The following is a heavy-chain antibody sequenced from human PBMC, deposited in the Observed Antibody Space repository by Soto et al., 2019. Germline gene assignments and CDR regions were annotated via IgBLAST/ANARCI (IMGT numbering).Heavy chain of an antibody. CDR2: INTDGSTT. J-gene: IGHJ4*02. CDR1: GFTFSNYW. CDR3: ARDLGGYASH. Sequence: EVQLVESGGGLVQPGGSLRLSCAASGFTFSNYWMHWVRQAPGKGPVWVSRINTDGSTTNYADSVKGRFTISIDNAKNTLYLQPTSLGAEDTAVYYCARDLGGYASHWGQGTLVTVSS. V-gene: IGHV3-74*01. D-gene: IGHD3-16*01.